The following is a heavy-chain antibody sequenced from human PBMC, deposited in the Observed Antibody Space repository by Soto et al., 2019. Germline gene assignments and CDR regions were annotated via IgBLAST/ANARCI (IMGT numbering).Heavy chain of an antibody. CDR2: IDPSDSYT. V-gene: IGHV5-10-1*01. CDR3: ARHSEGTAMASGY. J-gene: IGHJ4*02. Sequence: GESLKISCKGSGYSFTSYWISWVRQMPGKGLEWMGRIDPSDSYTNYSPSFQGHVTISADKSISTAYLQWSSLKAPDTAMYYCARHSEGTAMASGYWGQGTLVTVSS. CDR1: GYSFTSYW. D-gene: IGHD5-18*01.